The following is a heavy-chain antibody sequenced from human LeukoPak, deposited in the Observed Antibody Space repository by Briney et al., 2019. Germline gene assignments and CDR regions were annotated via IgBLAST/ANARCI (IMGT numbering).Heavy chain of an antibody. CDR2: INPSGGST. CDR3: ARDSDSSGWSRSFDY. D-gene: IGHD6-19*01. Sequence: ASVKVSCKASGYTFTSYYMHWVRQAPGQGLEWMGIINPSGGSTSYAQKFQGRVTMTRDTSTSTAYMELSSLRSEDTAVYYCARDSDSSGWSRSFDYWGQGTLVTVSS. V-gene: IGHV1-46*01. J-gene: IGHJ4*02. CDR1: GYTFTSYY.